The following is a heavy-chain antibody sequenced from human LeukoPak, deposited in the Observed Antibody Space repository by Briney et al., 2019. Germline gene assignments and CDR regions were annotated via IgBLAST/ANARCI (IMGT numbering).Heavy chain of an antibody. CDR2: IYYSGST. Sequence: SETLSLXCTVSGGSISSYYWSWIRQPPGKVLEWIGYIYYSGSTNYNPSLKSRVTMSVGTSKNQFSLKLSSVTAADTAVYYCARLASSYYYYYMDVWGKGTTVTVSS. V-gene: IGHV4-59*12. D-gene: IGHD2-2*01. CDR1: GGSISSYY. J-gene: IGHJ6*03. CDR3: ARLASSYYYYYMDV.